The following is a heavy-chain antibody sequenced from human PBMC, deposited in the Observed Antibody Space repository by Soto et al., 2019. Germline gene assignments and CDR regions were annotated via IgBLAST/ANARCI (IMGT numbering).Heavy chain of an antibody. J-gene: IGHJ3*02. CDR1: GGSVSSGSYY. CDR2: IYYSGCT. D-gene: IGHD3-16*01. CDR3: AGVMGANAFDI. Sequence: QVQLQESGPGLVKPSETLSLTCTVSGGSVSSGSYYWSWIRQPPGKGLEWIGYIYYSGCTNYNPSLKSRVTISVDTSKNQFSLKLSSVTAADTAVYYCAGVMGANAFDIWGHGTMVTVSS. V-gene: IGHV4-61*01.